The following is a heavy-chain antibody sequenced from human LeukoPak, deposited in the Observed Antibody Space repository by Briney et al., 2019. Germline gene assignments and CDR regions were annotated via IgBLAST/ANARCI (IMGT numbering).Heavy chain of an antibody. CDR1: GYSFTSYY. J-gene: IGHJ4*02. V-gene: IGHV1-46*01. Sequence: ASVKVSCKASGYSFTSYYIHWVRQAPGQGLEWLGIINCSGGSTSYAQNFQGRVTVTEDTSTDTAYMELTSLRSEDTAIYYCTTLNPYFDFWGQGILVTVSS. CDR2: INCSGGST. D-gene: IGHD1-1*01. CDR3: TTLNPYFDF.